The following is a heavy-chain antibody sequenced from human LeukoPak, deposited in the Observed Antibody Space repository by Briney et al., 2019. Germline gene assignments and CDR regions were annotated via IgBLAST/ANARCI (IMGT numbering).Heavy chain of an antibody. CDR1: GGTFSSNA. V-gene: IGHV1-69*01. J-gene: IGHJ4*02. CDR3: ARPTTAGDSSGYLYYFVD. Sequence: SVTVSCKASGGTFSSNAISWVRRAPGHGLEWMGGIIPIFGTANYPQKFQGRVTNTADESTRTAYMELSSLRSEDTSVYYCARPTTAGDSSGYLYYFVDGGQGTRLTVSS. CDR2: IIPIFGTA. D-gene: IGHD3-22*01.